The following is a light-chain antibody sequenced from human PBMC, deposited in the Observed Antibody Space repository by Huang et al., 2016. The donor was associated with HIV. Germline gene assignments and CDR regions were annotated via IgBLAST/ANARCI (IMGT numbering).Light chain of an antibody. J-gene: IGKJ4*01. V-gene: IGKV4-1*01. Sequence: DIVMTQSPDSLAVSLGEKATINCRSSRSLFYSPNNKNYLAWYQQKPGHPPKLLIYWASTRQSGVPDRLSGSGSGSDFTLAISSLQAEDVALYYCQQYFSTPFTFGGGTKVEIK. CDR1: RSLFYSPNNKNY. CDR3: QQYFSTPFT. CDR2: WAS.